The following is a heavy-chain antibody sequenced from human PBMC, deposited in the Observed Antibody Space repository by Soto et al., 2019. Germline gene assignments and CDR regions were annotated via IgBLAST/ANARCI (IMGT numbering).Heavy chain of an antibody. V-gene: IGHV3-21*01. CDR3: ARTYSSSSPFDY. J-gene: IGHJ4*02. CDR1: GFTFSDYS. CDR2: ISSSSNYI. Sequence: GGSRRLSCAASGFTFSDYSINWVRQAPGKGLEWVSFISSSSNYIYYADSVKGRFTISRDNAKNSLFLQMNSLKAEDTAVYFCARTYSSSSPFDYWGLGTPVTVSS. D-gene: IGHD6-6*01.